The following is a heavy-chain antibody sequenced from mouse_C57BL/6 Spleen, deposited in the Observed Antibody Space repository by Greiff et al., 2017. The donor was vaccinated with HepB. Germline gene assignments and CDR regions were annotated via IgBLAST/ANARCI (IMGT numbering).Heavy chain of an antibody. D-gene: IGHD2-14*01. J-gene: IGHJ4*01. CDR3: AREVRRTTPYAMDY. Sequence: VQLQQSGPELVKPGASVKISCKASGYTFTDYYMNWVKQSHGKSLEWIGDINPNNGGTSYNQKFKGKATLTVDKSSSTAYMELRSLTSEDSAVYYCAREVRRTTPYAMDYWGQGTSVTVSS. CDR1: GYTFTDYY. CDR2: INPNNGGT. V-gene: IGHV1-26*01.